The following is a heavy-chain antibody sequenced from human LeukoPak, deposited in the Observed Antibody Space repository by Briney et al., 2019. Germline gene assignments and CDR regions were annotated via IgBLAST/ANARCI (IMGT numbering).Heavy chain of an antibody. J-gene: IGHJ4*02. CDR2: IKEDRTAD. D-gene: IGHD1-1*01. CDR1: GFSLRDFW. V-gene: IGHV3-7*01. CDR3: VRGGWELDY. Sequence: GGSLRLSCAASGFSLRDFWMAWVRQAPGKGLEWVAHIKEDRTADYYVDSVKGRFSIYKDDGKNSLHLQMNSLRVEDTAVYYCVRGGWELDYWGQGTLVTVSS.